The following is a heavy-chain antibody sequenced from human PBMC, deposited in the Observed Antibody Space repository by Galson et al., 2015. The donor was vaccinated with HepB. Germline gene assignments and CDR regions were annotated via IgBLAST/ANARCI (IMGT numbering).Heavy chain of an antibody. D-gene: IGHD6-19*01. CDR1: GYTFTGYY. CDR2: INPNSGGT. Sequence: SVKVSCKASGYTFTGYYMHWVRQAPGQGLEWMGWINPNSGGTNYAQKFQGWVTMTRDTSISTAYMELSRLRSDDTAVYYCARENWEVEQWLGSYYYYGMDVWGQGTTVTVSS. J-gene: IGHJ6*02. CDR3: ARENWEVEQWLGSYYYYGMDV. V-gene: IGHV1-2*04.